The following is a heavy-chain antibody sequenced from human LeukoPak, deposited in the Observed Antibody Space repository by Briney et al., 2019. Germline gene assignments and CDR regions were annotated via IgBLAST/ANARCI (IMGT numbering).Heavy chain of an antibody. CDR2: ISSSSSYI. CDR1: GFTFSSYA. Sequence: PGGSLRLSCAASGFTFSSYAMSWVRQAPGKGLEWVSSISSSSSYIYYADSVKGRFTISRDNAKNSLYLQMNSLRAEDTAVYYCARGSSGWRYYFDYWGQGTLVTVSS. J-gene: IGHJ4*02. D-gene: IGHD6-19*01. CDR3: ARGSSGWRYYFDY. V-gene: IGHV3-21*01.